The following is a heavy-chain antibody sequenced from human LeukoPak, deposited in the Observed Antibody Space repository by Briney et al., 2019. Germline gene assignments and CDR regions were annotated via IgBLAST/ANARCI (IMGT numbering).Heavy chain of an antibody. CDR2: IYYSGST. Sequence: SETLSLTCTVSGGSISSNNYYWGWIRQPPGKGLEWIGSIYYSGSTYNNPSLKSRITISVDTTKNQFSLKLTSVTAADTAVYYCASSPSGYWWNFDCWGQGTLVTVSS. CDR3: ASSPSGYWWNFDC. V-gene: IGHV4-39*01. J-gene: IGHJ4*02. CDR1: GGSISSNNYY. D-gene: IGHD3-22*01.